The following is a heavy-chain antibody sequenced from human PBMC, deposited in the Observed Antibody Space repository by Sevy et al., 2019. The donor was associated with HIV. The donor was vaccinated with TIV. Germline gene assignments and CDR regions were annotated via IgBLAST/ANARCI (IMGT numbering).Heavy chain of an antibody. CDR2: VSYDGSSK. D-gene: IGHD3-10*01. CDR1: GFTFRNFG. CDR3: ARGGSGDYYYYGVDV. J-gene: IGHJ6*02. V-gene: IGHV3-30*03. Sequence: GGSLRLSCVGSGFTFRNFGVHWLHQAPGKGLERLSVVSYDGSSKYYVDSVKGRFIVSRDNSKNTLYLQMNSLRTEDTAVYYCARGGSGDYYYYGVDVWGQGTTVTVSS.